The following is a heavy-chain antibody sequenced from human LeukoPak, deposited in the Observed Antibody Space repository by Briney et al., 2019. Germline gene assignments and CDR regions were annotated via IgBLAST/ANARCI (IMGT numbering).Heavy chain of an antibody. J-gene: IGHJ4*02. CDR1: GGTFSSYA. V-gene: IGHV1-69*04. D-gene: IGHD6-13*01. CDR3: ARGYRFDQQLLGLYDY. CDR2: IIPILGIA. Sequence: ASVKVSCKASGGTFSSYAISWVRQAPGQGLEWMGRIIPILGIANYAQKFQGRVTITADKSTSTAYMELSSLRSEDTAVYYCARGYRFDQQLLGLYDYWGQGTLVTVSS.